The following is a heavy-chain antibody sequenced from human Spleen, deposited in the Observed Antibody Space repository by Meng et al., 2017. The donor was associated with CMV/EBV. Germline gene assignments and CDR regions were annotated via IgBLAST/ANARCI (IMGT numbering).Heavy chain of an antibody. CDR1: GFTLRSYA. D-gene: IGHD3-22*01. V-gene: IGHV3-15*01. CDR3: TTGGHYYGD. J-gene: IGHJ4*02. CDR2: ITPNSEGGTT. Sequence: GESLKISCEVSGFTLRSYAVSWVRQAPGKGLEWVGRITPNSEGGTTDYAAPVKDRFTISRDDSKNTLYLQMSSLNTEDTAVYYCTTGGHYYGDWGQGTLVTVSS.